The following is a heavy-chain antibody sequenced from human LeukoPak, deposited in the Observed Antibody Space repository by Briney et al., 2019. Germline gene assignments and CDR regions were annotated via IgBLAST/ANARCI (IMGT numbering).Heavy chain of an antibody. J-gene: IGHJ4*02. CDR1: GFTFSSYS. D-gene: IGHD3-22*01. CDR2: ISSSGSTI. V-gene: IGHV3-48*04. Sequence: GGSLRLSCAASGFTFSSYSMSWIRQAPGKGLEWVSYISSSGSTIYYADSVKGRFTISRDNAKNSLYLQMNSLRAEDTAVYYCARDYYDSSIFDYWGQGTLVTVSS. CDR3: ARDYYDSSIFDY.